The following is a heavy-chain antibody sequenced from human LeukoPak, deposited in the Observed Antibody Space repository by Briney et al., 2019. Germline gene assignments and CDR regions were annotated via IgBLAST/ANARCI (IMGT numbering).Heavy chain of an antibody. D-gene: IGHD4-23*01. V-gene: IGHV3-48*03. CDR2: ISSSGSTI. CDR3: ARDSGRNYRGAFDI. Sequence: GGSLRLSCAASGFTFSSYEMNWVRQAPGKGLEWVSYISSSGSTIYYADSVKGRFTISRDNAKNSLYLQMNSLRAEDTAVYYCARDSGRNYRGAFDIWGQGPMVTVSS. J-gene: IGHJ3*02. CDR1: GFTFSSYE.